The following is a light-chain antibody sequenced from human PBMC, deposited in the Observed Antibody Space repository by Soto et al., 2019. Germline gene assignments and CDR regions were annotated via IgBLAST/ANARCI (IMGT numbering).Light chain of an antibody. J-gene: IGKJ1*01. V-gene: IGKV3-20*01. Sequence: ETVLTQSPGTLSLSPGERATLSCRASQSLGSDYLAWYQQKPGQAPRLLIYGVSSRATDIPDRFSGSGSGTDFTLTISRLEQEDFETSYCQVIDTSRLFGEG. CDR1: QSLGSDY. CDR2: GVS. CDR3: QVIDTSRL.